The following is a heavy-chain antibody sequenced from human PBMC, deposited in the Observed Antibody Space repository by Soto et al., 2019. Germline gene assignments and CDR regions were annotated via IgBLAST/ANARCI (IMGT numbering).Heavy chain of an antibody. Sequence: PGGSLRLSCAASGFTFSSYAMIWVRQAPGKGLEWVSAISGSGGSTYYADSVKGRFTISRDNSKNTLYLQMNSLRAEDTAVYYCATNGELRFLEWSYKYYFDYWGQGTLVTVSS. CDR1: GFTFSSYA. CDR2: ISGSGGST. CDR3: ATNGELRFLEWSYKYYFDY. J-gene: IGHJ4*02. V-gene: IGHV3-23*01. D-gene: IGHD3-3*01.